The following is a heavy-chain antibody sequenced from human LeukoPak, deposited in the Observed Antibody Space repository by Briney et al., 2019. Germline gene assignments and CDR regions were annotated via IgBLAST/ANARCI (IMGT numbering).Heavy chain of an antibody. V-gene: IGHV3-33*01. Sequence: PGGSLRLSCAASGFTFSSYGMHWVRQAPGKGLEWVAVIWYDGSNKYYADSVKGRFTISRDNSKNTLYLQMNSLRAEDTAVYYCARALDRWELLVWGQGTLVTVSS. CDR1: GFTFSSYG. D-gene: IGHD1-26*01. J-gene: IGHJ4*02. CDR2: IWYDGSNK. CDR3: ARALDRWELLV.